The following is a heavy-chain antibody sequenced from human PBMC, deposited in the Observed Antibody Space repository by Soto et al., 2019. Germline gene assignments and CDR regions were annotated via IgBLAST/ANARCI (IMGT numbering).Heavy chain of an antibody. CDR2: TSNDGNK. J-gene: IGHJ1*01. CDR1: GFTFSSYV. CDR3: AREDEGSGYAGTFHH. V-gene: IGHV3-30-3*01. Sequence: QVLLVESGGDVVQPGRSLRLSCAASGFTFSSYVFHWVRQAPGKGLEWVALTSNDGNKHYADSVKDRFTVSRDDSQNKLRLEMNGLRTEDTALYYCAREDEGSGYAGTFHHWGQGTLVTVSP. D-gene: IGHD3-22*01.